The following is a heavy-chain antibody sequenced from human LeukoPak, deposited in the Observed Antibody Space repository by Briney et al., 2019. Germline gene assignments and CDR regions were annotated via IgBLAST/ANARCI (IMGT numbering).Heavy chain of an antibody. D-gene: IGHD3-10*01. J-gene: IGHJ5*02. CDR2: IRAFNGKT. V-gene: IGHV1-18*01. CDR3: ARNWFSSIPLQNWFDP. Sequence: ASVKVSCKASGYTFTSYGISWVRQAPGQGLEWMGWIRAFNGKTNYAQKLQGRVTMTTDTSTSTAYMELRSLRFDDTAVYYCARNWFSSIPLQNWFDPWGQGTLVTVSS. CDR1: GYTFTSYG.